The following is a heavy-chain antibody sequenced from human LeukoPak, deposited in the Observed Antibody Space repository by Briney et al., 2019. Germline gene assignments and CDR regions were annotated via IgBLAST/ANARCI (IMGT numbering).Heavy chain of an antibody. D-gene: IGHD1-7*01. CDR2: ISYDGSNK. J-gene: IGHJ4*02. CDR3: AREGGKENWNWVSYFDY. Sequence: PGGSLRLSCAASGFTFSSYAMSWVRQAPGKGLEWVAVISYDGSNKYYADSVKGRFTISRDNSKNTLYLQMNSLRAEDTAVYYCAREGGKENWNWVSYFDYWGQGTLVTVSS. V-gene: IGHV3-30*04. CDR1: GFTFSSYA.